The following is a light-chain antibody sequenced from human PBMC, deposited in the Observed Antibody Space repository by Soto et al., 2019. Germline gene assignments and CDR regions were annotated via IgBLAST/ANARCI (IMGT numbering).Light chain of an antibody. CDR1: QSVGRY. J-gene: IGKJ4*01. Sequence: EIGMTESPATLSGYPGDRATLSCRASQSVGRYLAWYQPQPGRAPRLLIYGASTRATAIPARFSGSGSGTEFTLTIRSLQPEDFALYYGQQYNNWPLTSGGGTKVDI. CDR3: QQYNNWPLT. V-gene: IGKV3D-15*01. CDR2: GAS.